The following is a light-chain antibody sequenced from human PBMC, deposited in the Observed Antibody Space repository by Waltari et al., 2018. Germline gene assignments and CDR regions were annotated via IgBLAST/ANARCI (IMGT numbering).Light chain of an antibody. J-gene: IGLJ3*02. CDR2: GNF. Sequence: QSVLTQPPSVSGVPGQRVPMSCTGSSSNIGAAYDVQWYQQVPGTPPRLLIYGNFNRPSGVPDRFSASKSGASASLAITGLQAEDEADYYCQSYDSSLGLVFGGGTKLTVL. CDR1: SSNIGAAYD. CDR3: QSYDSSLGLV. V-gene: IGLV1-40*01.